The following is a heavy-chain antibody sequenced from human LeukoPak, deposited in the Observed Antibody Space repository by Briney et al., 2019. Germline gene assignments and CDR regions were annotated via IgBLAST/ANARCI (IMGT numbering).Heavy chain of an antibody. D-gene: IGHD1-26*01. CDR1: GFTFSSYS. Sequence: PGGSLRLSCAASGFTFSSYSMNWVRQAPGKGLEWVSSISSSSSYIYYADSVKGRFTISRDNAKNSLYLQMNSLRAEDTAVYYCARDGSSSGSYYYYYYMDVWGKGTTVTVSS. CDR3: ARDGSSSGSYYYYYYMDV. CDR2: ISSSSSYI. V-gene: IGHV3-21*01. J-gene: IGHJ6*03.